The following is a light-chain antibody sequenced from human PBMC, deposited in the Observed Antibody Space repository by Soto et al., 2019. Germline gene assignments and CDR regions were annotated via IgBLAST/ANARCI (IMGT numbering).Light chain of an antibody. CDR3: GTWDSSLSVGV. V-gene: IGLV1-51*02. CDR1: SSNIGNNY. J-gene: IGLJ2*01. CDR2: ENN. Sequence: QSVLTQPPSVSPAPGQKVTISCSGSSSNIGNNYVSWYQQVPGTAPKLLIYENNKRPSGIPDRISGSKSGTSATLGITGLQTGDEADYYCGTWDSSLSVGVFGGGTKLTVL.